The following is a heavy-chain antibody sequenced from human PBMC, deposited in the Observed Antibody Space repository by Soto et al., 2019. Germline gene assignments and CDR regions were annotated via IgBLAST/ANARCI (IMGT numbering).Heavy chain of an antibody. CDR3: APVFDF. V-gene: IGHV3-74*01. Sequence: PGGSLRLSCAASGFTFTNSWMHWVRQAPGEGLVWVSGLNADGSSTYYADSVKGRFTISRDSAKGALYLQMNSLRAEDTAFYYCAPVFDFWGQGTLVTVSS. J-gene: IGHJ4*02. CDR1: GFTFTNSW. CDR2: LNADGSST.